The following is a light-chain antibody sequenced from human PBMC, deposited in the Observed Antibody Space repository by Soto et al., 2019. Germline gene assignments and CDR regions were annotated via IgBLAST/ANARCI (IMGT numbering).Light chain of an antibody. CDR2: RNI. Sequence: QSVLTQPPSVSGAPGQGVTISCTGSSSNIGAHYDVHWYQQLPGTAPKLLIYRNINRPSGVPDRFFGSKSGTSASLAITGLQAEDDADYYCQSYDSSLSGVVFGGGTKLTVL. J-gene: IGLJ2*01. V-gene: IGLV1-40*01. CDR1: SSNIGAHYD. CDR3: QSYDSSLSGVV.